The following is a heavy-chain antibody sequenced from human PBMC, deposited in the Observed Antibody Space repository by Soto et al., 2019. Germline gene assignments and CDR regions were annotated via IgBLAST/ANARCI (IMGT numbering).Heavy chain of an antibody. V-gene: IGHV3-23*01. CDR1: GFTFSSYA. CDR2: ISGSGGST. D-gene: IGHD2-2*01. J-gene: IGHJ4*02. Sequence: EVQLLESGGGLVQPGGSLRLSCAASGFTFSSYAMSWVRQAPGKGLEWVSAISGSGGSTYYADSVKGRFTISRDNSKNTLYLQMNSLRAEDTAVYYCAKDRGYGSSTSCRPYYLDYWGQGTLVTVSS. CDR3: AKDRGYGSSTSCRPYYLDY.